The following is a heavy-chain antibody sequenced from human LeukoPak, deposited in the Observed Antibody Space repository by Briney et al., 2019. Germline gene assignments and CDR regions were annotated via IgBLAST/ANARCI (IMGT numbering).Heavy chain of an antibody. J-gene: IGHJ3*02. D-gene: IGHD1-26*01. CDR2: LYTSGST. CDR3: AGGGSPHI. CDR1: GGSINNDF. Sequence: SETLSLTCTVSGGSINNDFLTWVRQPAGKALEWIGRLYTSGSTTYNPSLTSRVTMSLDTSMTQFSLKLKSVTAADTAVYYCAGGGSPHIWGQGTMVTVSS. V-gene: IGHV4-4*07.